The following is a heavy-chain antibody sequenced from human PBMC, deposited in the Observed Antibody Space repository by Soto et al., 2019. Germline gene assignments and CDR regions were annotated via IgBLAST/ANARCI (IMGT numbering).Heavy chain of an antibody. CDR3: ARLASSYYYDSSGYLPDY. J-gene: IGHJ4*02. D-gene: IGHD3-22*01. CDR1: GYTFTSYG. CDR2: ISAYNGNT. Sequence: QVQLVQSGAEVKKPGASVKVSCKASGYTFTSYGTSWVRQAPGQGLEWMGWISAYNGNTNYAQKLQGRVTMTTDTSTSTAYMELRSLRSDDTAVYYCARLASSYYYDSSGYLPDYWGQGTLVTVSS. V-gene: IGHV1-18*04.